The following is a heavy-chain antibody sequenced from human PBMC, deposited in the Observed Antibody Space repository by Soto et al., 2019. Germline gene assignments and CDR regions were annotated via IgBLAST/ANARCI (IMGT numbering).Heavy chain of an antibody. V-gene: IGHV4-30-4*01. D-gene: IGHD3-3*01. CDR1: GGSISSGDYY. Sequence: SETLSLTCTVSGGSISSGDYYWSWIRQPPGKGLEWIGYIYYSGSTYYNPSLKSRVTISVDTSKNQFSLKLSSVTAADTAVYYCARDNILGILYGGMDVWGQGTTVTVFS. CDR2: IYYSGST. J-gene: IGHJ6*02. CDR3: ARDNILGILYGGMDV.